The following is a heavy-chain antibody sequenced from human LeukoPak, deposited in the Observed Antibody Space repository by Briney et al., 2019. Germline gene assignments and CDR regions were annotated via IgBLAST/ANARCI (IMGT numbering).Heavy chain of an antibody. CDR1: GFTFSSYA. V-gene: IGHV3-23*01. Sequence: PGGSLRLSCAASGFTFSSYAMSWVRQAPGKGLEWVSAISGSGGSTYYADSVKGRFTISRDNSKNTLFLQMNSLRPEDTAVYYCAKDARRTLGLSSGLYRGSYYFDYWGQGTLVTVSS. J-gene: IGHJ4*02. D-gene: IGHD6-19*01. CDR3: AKDARRTLGLSSGLYRGSYYFDY. CDR2: ISGSGGST.